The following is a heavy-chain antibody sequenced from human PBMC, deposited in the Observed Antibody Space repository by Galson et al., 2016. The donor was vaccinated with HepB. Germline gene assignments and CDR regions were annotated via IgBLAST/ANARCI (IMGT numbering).Heavy chain of an antibody. CDR3: ARGRWNDDYGDYGFTYFDL. CDR1: GFTFSDYY. V-gene: IGHV3-11*06. J-gene: IGHJ2*01. CDR2: ISSSSTYT. Sequence: SLRLSCAASGFTFSDYYMSWIRQAPGKGLEWVSYISSSSTYTNYADSVKGRFTISRDNAKNSLYLQMNSLRAEDTAVYYCARGRWNDDYGDYGFTYFDLGGRGTLVTVSS. D-gene: IGHD4-17*01.